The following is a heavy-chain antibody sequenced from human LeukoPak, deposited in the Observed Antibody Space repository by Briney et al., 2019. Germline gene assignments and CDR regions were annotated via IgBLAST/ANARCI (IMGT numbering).Heavy chain of an antibody. CDR2: IYYSGST. D-gene: IGHD3-3*01. CDR1: GDSISSSNW. J-gene: IGHJ5*02. V-gene: IGHV4-28*03. Sequence: SETLSLTCAVSGDSISSSNWWVWIRQPPGKGLEWIGYIYYSGSTYYNPSLKSRVTISVDTSKNQFSLKLSSVTAADTAVYYCARVEATWFDPWGQGTLVTVSS. CDR3: ARVEATWFDP.